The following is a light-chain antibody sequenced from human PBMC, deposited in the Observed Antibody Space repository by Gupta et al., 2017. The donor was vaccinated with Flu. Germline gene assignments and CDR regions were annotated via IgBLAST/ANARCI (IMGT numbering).Light chain of an antibody. V-gene: IGLV3-25*02. CDR3: QSADASGNYLV. J-gene: IGLJ2*01. CDR1: ALPKQY. Sequence: SYALTQSSSVSVSPGQTARITCPGTALPKQYAYWYQKRPGQAPILVIYEDTERASGIPERFSGSSSGTTVTLTIRGVQAEDEADYYCQSADASGNYLVFGGGTKLTVL. CDR2: EDT.